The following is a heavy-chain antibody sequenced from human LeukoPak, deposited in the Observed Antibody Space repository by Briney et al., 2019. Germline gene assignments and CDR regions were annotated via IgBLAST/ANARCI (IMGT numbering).Heavy chain of an antibody. CDR1: GYTFTGYH. Sequence: ASVKVSCKASGYTFTGYHMHWVRQAPGQGLEWMGWINPNSGGTNYAQKFQGRVTMTRDTSISTAYMELSRLRSDDTAVYYCARGRRGSYGYYYYYMDVWGKGTTVTISS. J-gene: IGHJ6*03. CDR2: INPNSGGT. D-gene: IGHD5-18*01. CDR3: ARGRRGSYGYYYYYMDV. V-gene: IGHV1-2*02.